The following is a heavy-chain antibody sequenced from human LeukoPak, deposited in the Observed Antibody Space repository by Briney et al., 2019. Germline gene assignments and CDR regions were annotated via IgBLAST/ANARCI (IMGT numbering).Heavy chain of an antibody. Sequence: GGSLRLSCVDSGFTFSSHWMSWVRQAPGKGLEWVANINQGEGEKYYVDSVKGRFTISRDNAKKSLFLQMNSLKTEDTALYYCSTDQGGDILTGCWGQGTLVTVSS. V-gene: IGHV3-7*03. CDR1: GFTFSSHW. CDR3: STDQGGDILTGC. CDR2: INQGEGEK. J-gene: IGHJ4*02. D-gene: IGHD3-9*01.